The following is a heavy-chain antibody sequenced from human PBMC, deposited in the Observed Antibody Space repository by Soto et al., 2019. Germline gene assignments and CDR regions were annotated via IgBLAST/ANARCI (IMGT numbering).Heavy chain of an antibody. CDR3: ARDGEGAYLYYYGMDV. D-gene: IGHD1-26*01. V-gene: IGHV1-18*01. Sequence: ASVNVSCKASGYTFTSYGISWVRQAPGQGLEWMGWISAYNGNTNYAQKLQGRVTMTTDTSTSTAYMELRSLRSDDTAVYYCARDGEGAYLYYYGMDVWGQGTTVTVSS. J-gene: IGHJ6*02. CDR1: GYTFTSYG. CDR2: ISAYNGNT.